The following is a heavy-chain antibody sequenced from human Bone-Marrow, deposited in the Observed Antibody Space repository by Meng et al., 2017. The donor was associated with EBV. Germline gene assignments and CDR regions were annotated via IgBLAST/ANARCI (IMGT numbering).Heavy chain of an antibody. CDR3: ASESGRGYTPDY. J-gene: IGHJ4*02. V-gene: IGHV1-69*01. D-gene: IGHD3-10*01. CDR2: LIPMFGAP. CDR1: GGTFNSDA. Sequence: QVQVVQSGAEVKTPGSSVKVSCKTSGGTFNSDAISWVRQAPGQGLEWMGGLIPMFGAPNYAQKFQGRVTIIADESTSTHSMELSSLRSEDTAIYYCASESGRGYTPDYWGQGTLVTVAS.